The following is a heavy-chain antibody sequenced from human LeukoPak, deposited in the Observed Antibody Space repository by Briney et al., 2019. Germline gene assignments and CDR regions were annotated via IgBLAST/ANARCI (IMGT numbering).Heavy chain of an antibody. CDR1: GFTFNKYS. CDR2: IYSSDAT. V-gene: IGHV3-66*01. CDR3: ARETPGSRVFDS. Sequence: PGGSLRLSCVASGFTFNKYSMNWVRQVPGKGLEWVSIIYSSDATYYADSVKGRFTVSRDKAKNTLYLQMNSLRADDTAVYYCARETPGSRVFDSWGQGTLVTVSS. J-gene: IGHJ4*02. D-gene: IGHD1-14*01.